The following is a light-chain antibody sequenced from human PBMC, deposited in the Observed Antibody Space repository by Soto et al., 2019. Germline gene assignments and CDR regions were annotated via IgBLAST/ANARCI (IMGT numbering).Light chain of an antibody. V-gene: IGKV3D-7*01. CDR1: QSLSNTY. Sequence: ENVMTQSPVTLSLSPGETATLSCRASQSLSNTYLSWYQQKPGQAPRLLIYGASTRATGIPARFSGSGSGTDFTLTISSLQPEDFALYYCHQDFDLPLTFGGGTKVEIK. CDR2: GAS. J-gene: IGKJ4*01. CDR3: HQDFDLPLT.